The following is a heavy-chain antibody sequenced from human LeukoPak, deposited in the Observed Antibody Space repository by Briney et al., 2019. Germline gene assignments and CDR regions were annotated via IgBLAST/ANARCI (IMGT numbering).Heavy chain of an antibody. D-gene: IGHD3-10*01. CDR2: IYTSGST. J-gene: IGHJ6*03. Sequence: SETLSLTCTVSGGSISSHYWSWIRQPAGKGLEWFGRIYTSGSTNYNPSLKSRVTMSVDKTKNQFSLKLNSVTAADTAVYYCARRYYGSGSYYYYYYSMDVWGKGTTVTISS. CDR1: GGSISSHY. CDR3: ARRYYGSGSYYYYYYSMDV. V-gene: IGHV4-4*07.